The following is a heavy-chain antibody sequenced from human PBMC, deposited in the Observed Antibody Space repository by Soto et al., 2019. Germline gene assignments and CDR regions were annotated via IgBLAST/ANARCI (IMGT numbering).Heavy chain of an antibody. V-gene: IGHV4-59*08. D-gene: IGHD2-2*01. CDR1: GGDIKSFY. CDR2: MYYIGTA. CDR3: ARHAEMARMPAFDI. Sequence: SATLSLTCSVCGGDIKSFYWSLLRQPPGKGLEWIGFMYYIGTATYNPSLKSRVTMSVDTSKNQFSLNLSSLTAADTAVYYCARHAEMARMPAFDIWGRGTMVT. J-gene: IGHJ3*02.